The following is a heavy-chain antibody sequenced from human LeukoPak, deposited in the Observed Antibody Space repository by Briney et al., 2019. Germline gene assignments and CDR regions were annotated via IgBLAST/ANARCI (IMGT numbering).Heavy chain of an antibody. Sequence: SETLSLTCAVYGGSFSGYYWSWIRQPAGKGLEWIGRIYTSGSTNYNPSLKSRVTISVDTSKNQFSLKLSSVTAADTAVYYCARDDGQLANMDVWGKGTTVTVSS. CDR3: ARDDGQLANMDV. D-gene: IGHD2-2*01. J-gene: IGHJ6*03. V-gene: IGHV4-4*07. CDR2: IYTSGST. CDR1: GGSFSGYY.